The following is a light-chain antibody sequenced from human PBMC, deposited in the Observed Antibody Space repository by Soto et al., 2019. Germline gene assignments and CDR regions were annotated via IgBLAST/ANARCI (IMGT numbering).Light chain of an antibody. CDR1: QSVSNN. CDR3: QQYNNWPRT. V-gene: IGKV3-15*01. CDR2: GAS. Sequence: EIVMTQSPATLSVSPGERATLSCRASQSVSNNLAWYQQKPGQAPRLLIYGASTGATGIPARFSGSGSGTEFTLTISSLQSEDFALYYCQQYNNWPRTFGQGTKVDIK. J-gene: IGKJ1*01.